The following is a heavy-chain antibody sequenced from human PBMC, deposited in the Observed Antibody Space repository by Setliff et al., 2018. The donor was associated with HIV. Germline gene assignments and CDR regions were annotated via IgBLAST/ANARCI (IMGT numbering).Heavy chain of an antibody. CDR1: GGSISSYY. CDR3: ARHGAFYYYYYMDV. CDR2: FNHGRST. Sequence: PSETLSLTCTVSGGSISSYYWTWLRQFPGKGLEWIGEFNHGRSTNNNPSLKSRVTISGDTTKNQFSLNLSSVTAADTAVYYCARHGAFYYYYYMDVWGKGTTVTVSS. J-gene: IGHJ6*03. V-gene: IGHV4-59*08.